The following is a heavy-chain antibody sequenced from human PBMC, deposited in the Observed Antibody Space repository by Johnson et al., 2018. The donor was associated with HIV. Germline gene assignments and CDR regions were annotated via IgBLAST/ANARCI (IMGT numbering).Heavy chain of an antibody. CDR2: ISKSGSTI. Sequence: QVQLVESGGGLVQPGGSLRLSCAASGFTFSDYYMSWIRQAPGKGLEWVSYISKSGSTIYYVDSVKGRFTLSRDNTKNALYLQINSLRAEDTAVYYCASAESGYDAFDIWGQGTMVTVSS. CDR1: GFTFSDYY. V-gene: IGHV3-11*04. CDR3: ASAESGYDAFDI. J-gene: IGHJ3*02. D-gene: IGHD5-12*01.